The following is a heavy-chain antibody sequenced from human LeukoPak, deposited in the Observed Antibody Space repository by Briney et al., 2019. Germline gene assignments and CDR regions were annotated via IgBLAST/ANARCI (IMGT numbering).Heavy chain of an antibody. D-gene: IGHD2-2*01. V-gene: IGHV3-7*03. CDR2: IKQDGSEK. J-gene: IGHJ1*01. Sequence: GGSLRLSCAASGFTFSSYWMSWVRQAPGKGLEWVANIKQDGSEKYYVDSVKGRFTISRDNAKNSLYLQMNSLRAEDTAVYYCARVGTPPVVPPAYALYFQHWGQGTLVTVSS. CDR1: GFTFSSYW. CDR3: ARVGTPPVVPPAYALYFQH.